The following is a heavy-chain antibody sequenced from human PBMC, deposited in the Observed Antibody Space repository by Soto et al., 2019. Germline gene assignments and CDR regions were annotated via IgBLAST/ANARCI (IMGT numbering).Heavy chain of an antibody. CDR2: INWNGGST. D-gene: IGHD3-10*01. J-gene: IGHJ4*02. Sequence: EVQLVESGGGVVRPGGSLRLSCAASGFTFDDYGMSWVRQAPGKGLEWVSGINWNGGSTGYADSVKGRFTISRDNAKNSLYLQRNSLRAEDTALYHCAREGDMKYYGSGSYYDYWGQGTLVTVSS. CDR3: AREGDMKYYGSGSYYDY. V-gene: IGHV3-20*01. CDR1: GFTFDDYG.